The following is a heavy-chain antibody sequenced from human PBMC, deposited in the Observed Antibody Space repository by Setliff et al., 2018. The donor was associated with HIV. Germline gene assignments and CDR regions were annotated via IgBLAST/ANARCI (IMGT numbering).Heavy chain of an antibody. D-gene: IGHD3-9*01. J-gene: IGHJ6*03. V-gene: IGHV5-51*01. CDR1: GYSFPNDW. CDR3: TRHPLRPGIAGYFYFVDL. Sequence: GESLKISCEASGYSFPNDWIGWVRQKPGKGLEWVAIIFPGDSETRYSPSFEGQVTISVDRSLNTVYLQWSRLRASDTAIYYCTRHPLRPGIAGYFYFVDLWGTGTTVTVSS. CDR2: IFPGDSET.